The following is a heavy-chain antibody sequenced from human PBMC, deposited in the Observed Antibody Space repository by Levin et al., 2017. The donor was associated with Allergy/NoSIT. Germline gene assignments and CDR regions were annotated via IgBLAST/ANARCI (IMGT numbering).Heavy chain of an antibody. CDR2: IYYSGST. Sequence: SQTLSLTCTVSGGSISSSSYYWGWIRQPPGKGLEWIGSIYYSGSTYYNPSLKSRVTISVDTSKNQFSLKLSSVTAADTAVYYCASDYGSGNPIGYWGQGTLVTVSS. D-gene: IGHD3-10*01. J-gene: IGHJ4*02. CDR1: GGSISSSSYY. V-gene: IGHV4-39*01. CDR3: ASDYGSGNPIGY.